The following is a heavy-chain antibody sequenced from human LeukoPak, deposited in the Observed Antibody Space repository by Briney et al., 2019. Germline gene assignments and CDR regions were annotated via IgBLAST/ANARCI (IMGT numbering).Heavy chain of an antibody. CDR1: GYTFTSYG. CDR2: ISAYNGNT. CDR3: GRDLGTIAAAGRHYFDY. Sequence: ASVKVTCKASGYTFTSYGISWVRQAPGQGLEWMGWISAYNGNTNYAQKLQGRVTMTTDTSTSTAYMELRSLRSDDTAVYHCGRDLGTIAAAGRHYFDYWGQGTLVTVSS. D-gene: IGHD6-13*01. V-gene: IGHV1-18*01. J-gene: IGHJ4*02.